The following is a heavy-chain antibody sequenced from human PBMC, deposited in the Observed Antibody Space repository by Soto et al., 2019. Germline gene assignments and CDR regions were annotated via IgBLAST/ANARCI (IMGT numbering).Heavy chain of an antibody. CDR1: GFSLSTSGVG. J-gene: IGHJ5*02. D-gene: IGHD3-22*01. V-gene: IGHV2-5*02. CDR3: AHRRTTYYYDSTFDP. Sequence: QITLKESGPTLVKPTQTLTLTCTFSGFSLSTSGVGVGWIRQPPGKALEWLALIYWDDDKRYSPSLKSRLNITKHTSKHQVVLTMTNMAPVDTATYYCAHRRTTYYYDSTFDPWGQGTLVTVSS. CDR2: IYWDDDK.